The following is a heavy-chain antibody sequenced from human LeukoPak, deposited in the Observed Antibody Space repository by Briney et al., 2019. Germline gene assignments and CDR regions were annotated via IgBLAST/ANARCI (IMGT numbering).Heavy chain of an antibody. D-gene: IGHD3-22*01. J-gene: IGHJ3*02. CDR3: ACLTTADAFDI. V-gene: IGHV4-61*05. CDR2: IYDSGST. CDR1: GGSISTSNYY. Sequence: KPSETLSLTCTVSGGSISTSNYYWGWIRQPPGKGLEWIGYIYDSGSTNYNPSLKSRVTISVDTSKNQFSLKLSSVTAADTAVYYCACLTTADAFDIWGQGTMVTVSS.